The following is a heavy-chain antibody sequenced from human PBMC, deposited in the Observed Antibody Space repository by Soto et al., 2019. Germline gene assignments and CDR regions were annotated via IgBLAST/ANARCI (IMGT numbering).Heavy chain of an antibody. CDR2: IYWDDDH. J-gene: IGHJ5*02. D-gene: IGHD6-25*01. CDR3: AHYLSASPAGWFDP. CDR1: GLSLTTTGEA. Sequence: QITLKESGPTLVKPTQTLTLTCTFSGLSLTTTGEAVGWIRQPPGKALEWLALIYWDDDHFYNPTLKTRLTITKDTSKHQVVLTLTNMDPVATARYYFAHYLSASPAGWFDPWGQGILVTVSS. V-gene: IGHV2-5*02.